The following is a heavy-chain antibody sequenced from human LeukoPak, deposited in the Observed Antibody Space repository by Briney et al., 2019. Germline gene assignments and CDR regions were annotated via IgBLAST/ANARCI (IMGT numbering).Heavy chain of an antibody. CDR2: ISAYNGNT. CDR3: ARHRGGLWSSTSSNWFDP. D-gene: IGHD2-2*01. CDR1: GYTFTSYG. Sequence: ASVKVSCKASGYTFTSYGISWVRQAPGQGLEWMGWISAYNGNTNYAQKLQGRVTMTTATSTSTAYMELRSLRADDPAVYYCARHRGGLWSSTSSNWFDPWGQGTPVTVSS. V-gene: IGHV1-18*01. J-gene: IGHJ5*02.